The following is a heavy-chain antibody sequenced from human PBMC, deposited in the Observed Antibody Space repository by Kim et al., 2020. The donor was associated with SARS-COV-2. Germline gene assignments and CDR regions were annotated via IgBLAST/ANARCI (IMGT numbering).Heavy chain of an antibody. CDR1: GGTFSSYA. V-gene: IGHV1-69*13. CDR2: IIPIFGTA. CDR3: ARDGRFGELSNYYYYGMDV. Sequence: SVKVSCKASGGTFSSYAISWVRQAPGQGLEWMGGIIPIFGTANYAQKFQGRVTITADESTSTAYMELSSLRSEDTAVYYCARDGRFGELSNYYYYGMDVWGQGTTVTVSS. D-gene: IGHD3-10*01. J-gene: IGHJ6*02.